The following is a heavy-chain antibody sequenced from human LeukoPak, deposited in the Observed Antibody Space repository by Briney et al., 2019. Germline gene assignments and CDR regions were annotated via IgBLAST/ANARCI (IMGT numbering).Heavy chain of an antibody. CDR2: IRSETYGGTT. CDR3: SRPVGATYYFDY. Sequence: GGSLRLSCKASGFIFDDYAMSWFRQAPGKGLEWVGFIRSETYGGTTEYAASVKGRFTISRDDSKSIAYLQMNSLKTEDTALYYCSRPVGATYYFDYWGQGTLVTVSS. D-gene: IGHD1-26*01. V-gene: IGHV3-49*03. CDR1: GFIFDDYA. J-gene: IGHJ4*02.